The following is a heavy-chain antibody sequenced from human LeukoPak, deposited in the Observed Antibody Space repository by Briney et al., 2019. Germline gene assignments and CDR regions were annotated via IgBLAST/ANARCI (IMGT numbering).Heavy chain of an antibody. D-gene: IGHD1-26*01. CDR3: VRGAYAKEELAPPGWDY. J-gene: IGHJ4*02. Sequence: ASVTVSCKASGYTFTSYYMHWVRQAPGQGLEWMGIINPSGGSTSYAQRFLGRVTMTRDTSTSTVYVELSSLRSEDTAVYYCVRGAYAKEELAPPGWDYWGQGTLVTVSS. CDR1: GYTFTSYY. CDR2: INPSGGST. V-gene: IGHV1-46*01.